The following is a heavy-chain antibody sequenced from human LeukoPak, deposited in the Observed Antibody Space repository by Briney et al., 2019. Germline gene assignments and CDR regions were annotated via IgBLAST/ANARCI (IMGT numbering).Heavy chain of an antibody. Sequence: ASVKVSCMASGCTFTSYGISWVRQAPGQGLEWMGWISAYNGNTNYAQKLQGRVAMTTDTSTSTAYMELRSLRSDDTAVYYCARAYGRSSTSWKFDYWGQGTLVTVSS. V-gene: IGHV1-18*04. CDR3: ARAYGRSSTSWKFDY. CDR1: GCTFTSYG. CDR2: ISAYNGNT. D-gene: IGHD2-2*01. J-gene: IGHJ4*02.